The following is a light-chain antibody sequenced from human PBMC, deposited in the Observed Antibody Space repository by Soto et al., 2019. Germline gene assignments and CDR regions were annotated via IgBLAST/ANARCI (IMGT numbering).Light chain of an antibody. CDR3: QQRSNWPPFT. J-gene: IGKJ4*01. V-gene: IGKV3-11*01. Sequence: EIVLTQSPATLSLSPGERATLSCRASQSVSSYLAWYQQKPGQAPRLLIYDASNGATGIPARFSASGSGTDFTLTISSLEPEDFAVYYCQQRSNWPPFTFGGGTKVDIK. CDR1: QSVSSY. CDR2: DAS.